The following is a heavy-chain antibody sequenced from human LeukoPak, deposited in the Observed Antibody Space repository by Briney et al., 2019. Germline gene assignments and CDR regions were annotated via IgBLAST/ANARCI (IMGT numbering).Heavy chain of an antibody. CDR3: AAGGAYEFRDDY. CDR2: IIPIYGRA. J-gene: IGHJ4*02. V-gene: IGHV1-69*13. Sequence: SVKVSCKASGGSFTSYGISWVRQAPGQGLEWMGKIIPIYGRANYGQKFQGRVTITADELTTTSYMELCSLTAEDMAVYYCAAGGAYEFRDDYWGQGTLVTVSS. D-gene: IGHD3-3*01. CDR1: GGSFTSYG.